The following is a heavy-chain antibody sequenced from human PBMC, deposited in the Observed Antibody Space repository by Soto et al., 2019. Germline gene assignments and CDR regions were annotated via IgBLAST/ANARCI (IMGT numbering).Heavy chain of an antibody. CDR1: GCSLSDSY. D-gene: IGHD2-8*01. CDR3: ARDGYXANGVCYGGGGPFDY. J-gene: IGHJ4*02. Sequence: PSEILSLTCTVSGCSLSDSYWNWIRQTPGKGLEWIGYIFYSGNTNYNPSLKSRVTISLDTSKNQISLNLSSVTAADTAVYYCARDGYXANGVCYGGGGPFDYWGQGTLVTVSS. V-gene: IGHV4-59*01. CDR2: IFYSGNT.